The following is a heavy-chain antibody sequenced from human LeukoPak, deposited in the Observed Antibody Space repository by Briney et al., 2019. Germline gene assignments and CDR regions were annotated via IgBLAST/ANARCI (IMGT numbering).Heavy chain of an antibody. V-gene: IGHV1-8*01. J-gene: IGHJ5*02. Sequence: ASVKVSCKASGYSFTSYDINWVRQATGQGLEWIGYMNPNTGNTGYAQKFQGRVTLTRDTSISTAYMELSSLTSEDTAVYYCATALRNNPPWGQGTLVTVSS. CDR1: GYSFTSYD. D-gene: IGHD1-14*01. CDR3: ATALRNNPP. CDR2: MNPNTGNT.